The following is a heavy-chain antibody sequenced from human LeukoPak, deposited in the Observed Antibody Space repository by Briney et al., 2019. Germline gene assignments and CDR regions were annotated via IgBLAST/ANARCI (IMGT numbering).Heavy chain of an antibody. V-gene: IGHV3-72*01. J-gene: IGHJ4*02. Sequence: GSLRLSCAASGFSFSDPYMDWVRQAPGKGLEWVGRIKNKVNSYTTEYAASVKDRFTISRDDLKNSLYLQMNSLKIEDTAVYYCARVERGNYLNYWGQGTLVTVSS. D-gene: IGHD1-1*01. CDR3: ARVERGNYLNY. CDR1: GFSFSDPY. CDR2: IKNKVNSYTT.